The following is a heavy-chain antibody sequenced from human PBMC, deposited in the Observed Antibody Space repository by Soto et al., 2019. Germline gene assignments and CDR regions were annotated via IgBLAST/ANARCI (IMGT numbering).Heavy chain of an antibody. D-gene: IGHD1-1*01. CDR3: AKDGLWKTD. V-gene: IGHV3-30*18. CDR1: GFTFSSYG. J-gene: IGHJ4*02. CDR2: ISYDGSNK. Sequence: QVQLVESGGGVVQPGRSLRLSCAASGFTFSSYGMHWVRQAPGKGLEWVAVISYDGSNKYYADSVKGRFTISRDNSKNTLYLQMNSLRAEDTAVYYCAKDGLWKTDWGQGTLVTVSS.